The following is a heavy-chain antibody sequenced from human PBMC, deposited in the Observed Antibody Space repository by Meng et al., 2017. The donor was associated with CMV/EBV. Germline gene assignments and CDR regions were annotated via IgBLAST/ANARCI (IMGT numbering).Heavy chain of an antibody. J-gene: IGHJ4*02. CDR2: IYYSGST. Sequence: GTLRLSCTVSDGAISTSSYYWGWIRQPPGKGLEWIGSIYYSGSTYYNPSLKSRVTISVDTSKNQFSLKLSSVPAADTAVYYCAKVLGFLPPPLDYWGQGTRVTVSS. CDR3: AKVLGFLPPPLDY. CDR1: DGAISTSSYY. V-gene: IGHV4-39*07. D-gene: IGHD3-16*01.